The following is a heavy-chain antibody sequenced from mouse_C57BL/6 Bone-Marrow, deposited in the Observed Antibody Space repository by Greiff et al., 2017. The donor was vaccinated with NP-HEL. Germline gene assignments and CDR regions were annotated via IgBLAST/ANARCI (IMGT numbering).Heavy chain of an antibody. Sequence: EVQVVESGGGLVQPGGSLKLSCAASGFTFSDYYMYWVRQTPEKRLEWVAYISNGGGSTYYPDTVKGRFTISRDNAKNTLYLQMSRLKSEDTAMYYCARGYYGPMDYWGQGTSVTVSS. D-gene: IGHD1-2*01. CDR1: GFTFSDYY. V-gene: IGHV5-12*01. CDR3: ARGYYGPMDY. CDR2: ISNGGGST. J-gene: IGHJ4*01.